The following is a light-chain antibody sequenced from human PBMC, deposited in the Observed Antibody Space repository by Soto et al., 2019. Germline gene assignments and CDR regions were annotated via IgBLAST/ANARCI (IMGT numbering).Light chain of an antibody. CDR1: SSDVGWYNY. CDR3: CSSGGSPTYV. J-gene: IGLJ1*01. CDR2: EVN. V-gene: IGLV2-23*02. Sequence: QSALTQPASVSGSPGQSSTISCTGTSSDVGWYNYVSWYQQHPGKAPKLMIFEVNKRPSGVSNRFSGSKSGNTDSLTISGLKVEDEADYYCCSSGGSPTYVFGTGTKVTVL.